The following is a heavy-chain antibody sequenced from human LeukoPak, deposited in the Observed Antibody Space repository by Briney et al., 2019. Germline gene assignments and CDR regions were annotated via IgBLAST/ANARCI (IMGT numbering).Heavy chain of an antibody. CDR2: ISSSSNYI. CDR1: GFTFSSYT. D-gene: IGHD6-13*01. V-gene: IGHV3-21*01. Sequence: GGSLRLSCAASGFTFSSYTMNWVRQAPGKGLEWVSSISSSSNYIHYADSVKGRFTVSRDDAKSSLYLQMSSLRAEDTAVYYCARTVYDLRGQRLVPGLEYWGQGTLVTVSS. J-gene: IGHJ4*02. CDR3: ARTVYDLRGQRLVPGLEY.